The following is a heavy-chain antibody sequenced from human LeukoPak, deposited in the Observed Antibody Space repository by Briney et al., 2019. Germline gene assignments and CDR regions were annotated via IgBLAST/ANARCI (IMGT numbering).Heavy chain of an antibody. CDR2: IYYSGST. V-gene: IGHV4-39*01. CDR3: ASPYSGYDFGY. CDR1: GGSISSSSYY. J-gene: IGHJ4*02. D-gene: IGHD5-12*01. Sequence: SETLSLTCTVSGGSISSSSYYWGWLRQPPGKGLEWIGSIYYSGSTHYNPSLKSRVTISVDTSKNQFSLKLSSVTAADTAVYYCASPYSGYDFGYWGQGTLVTVSS.